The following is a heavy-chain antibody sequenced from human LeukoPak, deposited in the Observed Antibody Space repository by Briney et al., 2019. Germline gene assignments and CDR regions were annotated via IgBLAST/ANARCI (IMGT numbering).Heavy chain of an antibody. V-gene: IGHV4-39*07. CDR2: IYYSGIT. CDR3: ARERDFYDSSGSPSY. J-gene: IGHJ4*02. D-gene: IGHD3-22*01. Sequence: SETLSLTCSVSGGSISSSGYYWGWIRQSPGEGLEWIGNIYYSGITYYNPSLKSRVTISVDTSKNQFSLKVRSVTAADTAVYYCARERDFYDSSGSPSYWGQGTLVIVSS. CDR1: GGSISSSGYY.